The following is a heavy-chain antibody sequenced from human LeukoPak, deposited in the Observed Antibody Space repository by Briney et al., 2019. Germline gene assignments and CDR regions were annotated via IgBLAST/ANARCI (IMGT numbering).Heavy chain of an antibody. J-gene: IGHJ4*02. V-gene: IGHV4-39*07. D-gene: IGHD1-26*01. CDR2: IYYSGST. CDR1: GGSISSSSYY. Sequence: PSETLSLTCTVSGGSISSSSYYWGWIRQPPGKGLEWIGSIYYSGSTHYNPSLKSRVTISVDTSKNQFSLKLSSVTAADTAVYYCARHGSGSYLEVECFDYWGQGTLVTVSS. CDR3: ARHGSGSYLEVECFDY.